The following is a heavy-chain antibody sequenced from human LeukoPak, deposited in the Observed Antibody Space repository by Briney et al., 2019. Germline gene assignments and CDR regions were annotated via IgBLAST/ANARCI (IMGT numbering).Heavy chain of an antibody. CDR2: INPNSGGT. D-gene: IGHD3-22*01. V-gene: IGHV1-2*02. J-gene: IGHJ4*02. CDR3: ASAGAYYYDSSGYYYVDY. CDR1: GYTFTGYY. Sequence: ASVKVSCKASGYTFTGYYMHWVRQAPGQGLEWMGWINPNSGGTNYAQKFQGRVTMTRDTSISTAYMELSRLRSDDTAVYHCASAGAYYYDSSGYYYVDYWGQGTLVTVSS.